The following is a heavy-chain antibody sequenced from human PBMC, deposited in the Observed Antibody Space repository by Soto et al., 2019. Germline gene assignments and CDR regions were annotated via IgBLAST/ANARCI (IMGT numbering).Heavy chain of an antibody. J-gene: IGHJ6*03. V-gene: IGHV3-74*01. D-gene: IGHD2-2*01. CDR2: INSDGSST. CDR3: ARGYFSSTSCYGYYYYYMDV. CDR1: GFTFSSYW. Sequence: GGSLRLSCAASGFTFSSYWMHWVRQAPGKGLVWVSRINSDGSSTSYADSVKGRFTISRDNAKNTLYLQMNSLRAEDTAVYYCARGYFSSTSCYGYYYYYMDVWGKGTTVTVSS.